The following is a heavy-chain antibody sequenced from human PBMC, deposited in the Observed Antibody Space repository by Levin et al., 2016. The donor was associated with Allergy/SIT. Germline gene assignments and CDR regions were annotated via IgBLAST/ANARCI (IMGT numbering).Heavy chain of an antibody. D-gene: IGHD2-2*01. CDR1: GFTFSSYA. J-gene: IGHJ4*02. Sequence: GESLKISCAASGFTFSSYAMSWVRQAPGKGLEWVSVISGSGGTTYYADSVKGRFTISRDNSRNTLYLQMNSLRADDTAVYYCAKGPLYCNTASCYPDYWGQGTLVTVSS. CDR3: AKGPLYCNTASCYPDY. V-gene: IGHV3-23*01. CDR2: ISGSGGTT.